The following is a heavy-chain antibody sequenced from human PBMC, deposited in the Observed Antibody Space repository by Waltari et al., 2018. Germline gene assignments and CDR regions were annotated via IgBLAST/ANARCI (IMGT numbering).Heavy chain of an antibody. V-gene: IGHV3-74*01. CDR3: AREEAVAGPGDAFDI. CDR1: GYTFTGYY. Sequence: VQLVQSGAEVKKPGASVKVSCKASGYTFTGYYMHWVRQAPGKGLVWVSRINSDGSSTSYADSVKGRFTISRDNAKNTLYLQMNSLRAEDTAVYYCAREEAVAGPGDAFDIWGQGTMVTVSS. CDR2: INSDGSST. D-gene: IGHD6-19*01. J-gene: IGHJ3*02.